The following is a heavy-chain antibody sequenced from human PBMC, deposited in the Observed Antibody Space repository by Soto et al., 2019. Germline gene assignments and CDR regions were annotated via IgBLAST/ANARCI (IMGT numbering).Heavy chain of an antibody. D-gene: IGHD2-21*02. CDR2: ISYDGSNK. Sequence: QVQLVESGGGVVQPGRSLRLSCAASGFTFSSYGMHWVRQAPGKGLEGVAVISYDGSNKYYADSVKGRFTISRDKSKNTLYLQMNSLRAEDTAVYYCAKTFVAYCGGDCSTSFDYWGQGTLVTVSS. J-gene: IGHJ4*02. V-gene: IGHV3-30*18. CDR1: GFTFSSYG. CDR3: AKTFVAYCGGDCSTSFDY.